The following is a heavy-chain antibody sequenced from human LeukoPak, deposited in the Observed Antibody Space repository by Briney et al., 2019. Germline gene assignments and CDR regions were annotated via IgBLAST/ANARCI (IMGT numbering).Heavy chain of an antibody. V-gene: IGHV3-23*01. D-gene: IGHD2-8*01. Sequence: GGSLRLSCAPSGLSFSSYTIHWVRQAPGKGLEWVSAISGSGGSTYYADSVKGRFTISRDNSKNTLYLQMNSLRAEDTAVYYCAKVRMVYAYIDYWGQGTLVTVSS. CDR1: GLSFSSYT. CDR3: AKVRMVYAYIDY. CDR2: ISGSGGST. J-gene: IGHJ4*02.